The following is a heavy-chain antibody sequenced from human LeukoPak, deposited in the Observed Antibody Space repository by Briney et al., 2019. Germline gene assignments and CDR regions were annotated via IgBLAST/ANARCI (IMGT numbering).Heavy chain of an antibody. V-gene: IGHV3-7*01. CDR1: GFTFSSYW. D-gene: IGHD6-19*01. Sequence: PGGSLRLSCAASGFTFSSYWMSWVRQAPGKGLEWVANIKQDGSEKYYVDSVKGRFTISRDNAKNSLYLQMNSLRAEDTAVYYCAKPLVPTPHYSSVSKNYYYYGMDVWGQGTTVTVSS. CDR3: AKPLVPTPHYSSVSKNYYYYGMDV. CDR2: IKQDGSEK. J-gene: IGHJ6*02.